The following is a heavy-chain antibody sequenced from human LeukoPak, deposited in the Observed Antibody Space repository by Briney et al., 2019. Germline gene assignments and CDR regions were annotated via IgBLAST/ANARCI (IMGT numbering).Heavy chain of an antibody. J-gene: IGHJ5*02. V-gene: IGHV6-1*01. CDR1: GDSVSSNSVT. Sequence: SRTLSLTWAISGDSVSSNSVTWNWIRQSPSRGLEWLGRTYYRSTWYNDYAVSVRGRITVNPDTSKNQFSLHLNSVTPEDTAVYYCARRLTQYDCFDPWGQGILVTVSS. D-gene: IGHD2-2*01. CDR2: TYYRSTWYN. CDR3: ARRLTQYDCFDP.